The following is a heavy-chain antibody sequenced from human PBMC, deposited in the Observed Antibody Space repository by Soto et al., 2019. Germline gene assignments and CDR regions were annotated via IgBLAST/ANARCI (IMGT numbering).Heavy chain of an antibody. CDR2: MSYDGSKL. CDR3: AREIYEDFGFDY. J-gene: IGHJ4*02. D-gene: IGHD5-12*01. V-gene: IGHV3-30*01. Sequence: QVQMVESGGGVVQPGRSLRLSCAASGFTFSDYAMHWVRQAPGKALEWVAVMSYDGSKLYYADSVQGRFTIYRDNSKNTLFLQMTSLRPEDMAVYYCAREIYEDFGFDYWGQGTLVTVSS. CDR1: GFTFSDYA.